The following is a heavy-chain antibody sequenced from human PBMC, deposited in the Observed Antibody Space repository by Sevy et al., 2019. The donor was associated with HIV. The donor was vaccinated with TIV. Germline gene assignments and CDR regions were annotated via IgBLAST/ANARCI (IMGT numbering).Heavy chain of an antibody. CDR1: GGSISSYY. J-gene: IGHJ4*02. Sequence: SETLSLTCTVSGGSISSYYWSWIRQPPGKGLEWIGNIYYSGSTNYNPSLKSGVTISVDTSKNQFSLKVSTVTAADTAVYYCATASSSSYRVYFDYWGQGTLVTVSS. CDR3: ATASSSSYRVYFDY. V-gene: IGHV4-59*01. CDR2: IYYSGST. D-gene: IGHD3-22*01.